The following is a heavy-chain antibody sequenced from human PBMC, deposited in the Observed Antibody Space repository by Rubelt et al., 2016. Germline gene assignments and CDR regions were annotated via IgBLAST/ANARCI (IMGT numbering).Heavy chain of an antibody. Sequence: QLQLQESGPGLVKPSETLSLTCTVSGGSISSSSHYWGWIRQPPGKGLEWIGTVYYSGSTYYNPSLKSRVTISVDTSKNQFTRKLSSVTAADTAVYYCATTAADLYNWFDPWGQGTLVTVSS. CDR2: VYYSGST. CDR1: GGSISSSSHY. D-gene: IGHD6-13*01. CDR3: ATTAADLYNWFDP. J-gene: IGHJ5*02. V-gene: IGHV4-39*01.